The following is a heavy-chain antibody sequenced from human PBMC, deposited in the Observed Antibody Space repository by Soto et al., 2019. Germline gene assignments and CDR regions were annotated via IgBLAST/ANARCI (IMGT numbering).Heavy chain of an antibody. D-gene: IGHD3-16*01. Sequence: EVQLVESGGGLVQPGGSLKLSCAASGFTFSDSTMHWVGQTSGRGLEWLGRIRSKVINLETVYAASVKGRFTISRDDSKNTAYLQMNSLKTDDTAVYYCTRLITPLDYWGRGTLVTVSS. CDR1: GFTFSDST. CDR3: TRLITPLDY. CDR2: IRSKVINLET. V-gene: IGHV3-73*02. J-gene: IGHJ4*02.